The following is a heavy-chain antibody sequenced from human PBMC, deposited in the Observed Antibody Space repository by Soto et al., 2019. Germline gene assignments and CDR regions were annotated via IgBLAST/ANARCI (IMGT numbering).Heavy chain of an antibody. V-gene: IGHV3-21*01. CDR1: GFTFSSYG. Sequence: GGSLRLSCAASGFTFSSYGMHWVRQAPGKGLEWVSAIRCSSSNIYYADSVKGRFTISRDNAKNSLYLQMNSLRAEDTAVYYCARDAQQWLVLRWFDPWGQGTLVTVSS. CDR3: ARDAQQWLVLRWFDP. D-gene: IGHD6-19*01. J-gene: IGHJ5*02. CDR2: IRCSSSNI.